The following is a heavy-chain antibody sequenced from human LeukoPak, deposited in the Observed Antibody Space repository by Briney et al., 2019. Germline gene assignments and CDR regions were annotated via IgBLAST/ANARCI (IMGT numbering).Heavy chain of an antibody. Sequence: PSETLSLTCAVYGGSFSGYYWSWIRQPPGKGLEWIGEINHSGSTNYNPSLKSRVTISVDTSKNQFSLKLSSVTAADTAVYYCARDPPSPTVPYYYYYMDVWGKGTTVTVSS. CDR2: INHSGST. J-gene: IGHJ6*03. CDR3: ARDPPSPTVPYYYYYMDV. CDR1: GGSFSGYY. V-gene: IGHV4-34*01. D-gene: IGHD4-17*01.